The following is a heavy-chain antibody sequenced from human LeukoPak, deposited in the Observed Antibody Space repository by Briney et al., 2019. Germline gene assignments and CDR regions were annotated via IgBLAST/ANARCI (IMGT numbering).Heavy chain of an antibody. CDR1: GFTFSSYW. Sequence: GGSLRLSCAASGFTFSSYWMSWVRQAPGKGLEWVANIKQDGSEKYYVDSVKGRFTISRDNAQNSLYLQMDSLRDEDTAVYYCASKLYGDLLGYWGQGALVTVSS. D-gene: IGHD4-17*01. V-gene: IGHV3-7*01. J-gene: IGHJ4*02. CDR3: ASKLYGDLLGY. CDR2: IKQDGSEK.